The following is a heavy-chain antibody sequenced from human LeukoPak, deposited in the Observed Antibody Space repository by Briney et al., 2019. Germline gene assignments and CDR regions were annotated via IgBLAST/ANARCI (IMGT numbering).Heavy chain of an antibody. J-gene: IGHJ3*02. V-gene: IGHV4-61*02. CDR2: IYTSGST. Sequence: SQTLSLTCTVSGGSISSGSYYWSWIRQPAGKGLEWIGRIYTSGSTHYNPSLKSRVTISVDTSKNQFSLKLSSVTAADTAVYYCAIASYDFWSGYYKFRHDAFDIWGQGTMVTVSS. CDR3: AIASYDFWSGYYKFRHDAFDI. D-gene: IGHD3-3*01. CDR1: GGSISSGSYY.